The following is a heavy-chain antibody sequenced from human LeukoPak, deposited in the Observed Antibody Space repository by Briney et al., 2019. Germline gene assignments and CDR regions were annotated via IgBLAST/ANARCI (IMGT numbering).Heavy chain of an antibody. Sequence: SETLSLTCTVFGGSISSYYWSWIRQPPGKGLEWIGYIYTSGSTNYNPSLKSRVTISVDTSKNQFSLKLSSVTAADTAVYYCARSSTPGVAFDYWGQGALVTVSS. CDR1: GGSISSYY. V-gene: IGHV4-4*09. D-gene: IGHD5/OR15-5a*01. CDR2: IYTSGST. CDR3: ARSSTPGVAFDY. J-gene: IGHJ4*02.